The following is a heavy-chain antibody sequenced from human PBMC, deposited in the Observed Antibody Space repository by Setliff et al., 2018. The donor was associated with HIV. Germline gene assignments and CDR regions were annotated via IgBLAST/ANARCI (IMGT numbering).Heavy chain of an antibody. D-gene: IGHD6-19*01. V-gene: IGHV4-34*01. CDR1: GGSFSGYY. Sequence: SETLSLTCAVYGGSFSGYYWSWIRQPPGKGLEWIGEINHSGSTNYNPSLKSRVTISVDTSKNQFSLKLSSVTAADTAVYYCARERQWLERDYFDYWGRGTLVTVSS. J-gene: IGHJ4*02. CDR3: ARERQWLERDYFDY. CDR2: INHSGST.